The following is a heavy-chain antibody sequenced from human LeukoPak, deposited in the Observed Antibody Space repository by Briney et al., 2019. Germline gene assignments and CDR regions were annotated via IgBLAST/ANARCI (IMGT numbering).Heavy chain of an antibody. CDR2: ISSSSSTI. CDR1: GFTFSSYS. Sequence: GGSLRLSCAASGFTFSSYSMNWVRQAPGKGLEWVSYISSSSSTIYYADSVKGRFTISRDNAKNSLYLQMNSLRAEDTAVYYCARDPDIVVVPAATTHLGFDPWGQGTLVTVSS. CDR3: ARDPDIVVVPAATTHLGFDP. V-gene: IGHV3-48*04. D-gene: IGHD2-2*01. J-gene: IGHJ5*02.